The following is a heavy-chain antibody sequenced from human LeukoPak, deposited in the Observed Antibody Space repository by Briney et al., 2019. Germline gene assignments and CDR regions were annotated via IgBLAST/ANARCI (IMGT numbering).Heavy chain of an antibody. Sequence: GGSLRLSCAASGFTFSSYAMSWVRQAPGKGLEWVSYISSSGSTINYADSVKGRFTISRDNAKNSLYLEMNSLRAEDTAVYYCARASVYGFYYFDYWGQGTLVTVSS. J-gene: IGHJ4*02. CDR1: GFTFSSYA. CDR2: ISSSGSTI. D-gene: IGHD3-16*01. CDR3: ARASVYGFYYFDY. V-gene: IGHV3-48*04.